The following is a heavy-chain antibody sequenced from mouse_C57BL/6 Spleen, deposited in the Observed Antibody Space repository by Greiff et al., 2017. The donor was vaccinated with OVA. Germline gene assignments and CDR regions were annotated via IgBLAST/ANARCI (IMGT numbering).Heavy chain of an antibody. CDR3: ARSKMGYYYFDY. D-gene: IGHD3-1*01. V-gene: IGHV1-54*01. CDR1: GYAFTNYL. Sequence: VKLQQSGAELVRPGTSVKVSCKASGYAFTNYLIEWVKQRPGQGLEWIGVINPGSGGTNYNEKFKGKATLTADKSSSTAYMQLSSLTSEDSAVYFCARSKMGYYYFDYWGQGTTLTVSS. J-gene: IGHJ2*01. CDR2: INPGSGGT.